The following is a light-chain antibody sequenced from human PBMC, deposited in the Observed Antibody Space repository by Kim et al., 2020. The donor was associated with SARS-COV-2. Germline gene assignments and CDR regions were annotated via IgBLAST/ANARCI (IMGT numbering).Light chain of an antibody. CDR3: QAWDSSTAV. Sequence: SYELTQPPSVSVSPGQTASITCSGDKLGDRYTCWYQQKPGQSPVLIIYQDDKRPSGIPERFSGSNSGNTATLTISGTQAMDEADYYCQAWDSSTAVFG. V-gene: IGLV3-1*01. J-gene: IGLJ3*02. CDR2: QDD. CDR1: KLGDRY.